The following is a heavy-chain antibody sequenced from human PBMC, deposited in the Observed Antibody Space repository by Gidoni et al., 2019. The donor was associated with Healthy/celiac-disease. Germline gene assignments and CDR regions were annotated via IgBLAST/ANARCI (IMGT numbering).Heavy chain of an antibody. J-gene: IGHJ4*02. CDR1: GFTFSSYG. Sequence: QVQLVESGGGVIQPGRSLRLSCAASGFTFSSYGMHWVRQAPGKGLDWVAVIWYDGSNKYYADSVKGRFTISRDNSKNTLYLQMNSLRAEDTAVYYCARERRDGYNREFDYWGQGTLVTVSS. D-gene: IGHD5-12*01. V-gene: IGHV3-33*01. CDR3: ARERRDGYNREFDY. CDR2: IWYDGSNK.